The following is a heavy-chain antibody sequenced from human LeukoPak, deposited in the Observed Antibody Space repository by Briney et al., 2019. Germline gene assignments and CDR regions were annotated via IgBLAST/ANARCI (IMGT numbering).Heavy chain of an antibody. CDR1: GGSISSGSYY. D-gene: IGHD2-21*02. CDR2: IFPSGST. CDR3: AGAIVVVTATNSDYYYYYYMDV. J-gene: IGHJ6*03. Sequence: PSQTLSLTCTVSGGSISSGSYYWSWIRQPAGRGLEWIGCIFPSGSTNYNSSLKSRVTISVDTSKNQFSLKVSSVTAADTAVYYCAGAIVVVTATNSDYYYYYYMDVWGKGTTVTVSS. V-gene: IGHV4-61*02.